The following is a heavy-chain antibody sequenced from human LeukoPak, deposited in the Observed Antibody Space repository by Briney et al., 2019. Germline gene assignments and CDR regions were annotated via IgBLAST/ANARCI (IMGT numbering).Heavy chain of an antibody. Sequence: PGGSLRLSCAASGFTFSSYAMSWVRQAPGKGLEWVSAISGSGGSTYYADSVKGRLTISRDNSKNTLYLQMGSLRTEDMAVYYCARQAAGVVYWGQGTLVTVSS. J-gene: IGHJ4*02. CDR3: ARQAAGVVY. CDR2: ISGSGGST. V-gene: IGHV3-23*01. D-gene: IGHD6-13*01. CDR1: GFTFSSYA.